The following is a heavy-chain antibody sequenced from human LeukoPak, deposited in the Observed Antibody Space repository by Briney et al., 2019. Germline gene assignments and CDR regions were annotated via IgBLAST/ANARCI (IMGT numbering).Heavy chain of an antibody. CDR2: ISAYNGNT. CDR3: ARTLGYYDSSGYYYPAFDI. D-gene: IGHD3-22*01. CDR1: GYTFTSYG. V-gene: IGHV1-18*01. Sequence: ASVKVSCKASGYTFTSYGISWVRQAPGQGLEWMGWISAYNGNTNYAQKLQGRVTMTTDTSTSTAYMELRSLRSDDTAVYYCARTLGYYDSSGYYYPAFDIWGQGTMVTVSS. J-gene: IGHJ3*02.